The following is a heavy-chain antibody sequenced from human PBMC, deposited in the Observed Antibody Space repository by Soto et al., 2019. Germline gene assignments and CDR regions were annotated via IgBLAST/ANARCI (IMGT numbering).Heavy chain of an antibody. CDR1: GDSITTSY. CDR3: ARQSFDSSDYFDY. D-gene: IGHD3-22*01. J-gene: IGHJ4*02. Sequence: SETLSLTCTVSGDSITTSYWSWIRQSPEKGLEWIGYFYYSGVTKYNPSLRSRVAISVDTSKTRFSLRLSSVTAADTAVYYCARQSFDSSDYFDYWGQGTLVTVSS. V-gene: IGHV4-59*08. CDR2: FYYSGVT.